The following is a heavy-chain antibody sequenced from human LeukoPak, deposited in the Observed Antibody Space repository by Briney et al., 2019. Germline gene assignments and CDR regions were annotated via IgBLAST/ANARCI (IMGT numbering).Heavy chain of an antibody. D-gene: IGHD4-17*01. CDR3: AKADHGDYAHFDY. CDR1: GFTVSSNY. Sequence: GGSLRLSCAASGFTVSSNYMSWVRQAPGKGLEWVSVIYSGGSTYYADSVKGRFTISRDNSKNTLYLQMNSLRAEDTAVYYCAKADHGDYAHFDYWGQGTLVTVSS. V-gene: IGHV3-53*01. J-gene: IGHJ4*02. CDR2: IYSGGST.